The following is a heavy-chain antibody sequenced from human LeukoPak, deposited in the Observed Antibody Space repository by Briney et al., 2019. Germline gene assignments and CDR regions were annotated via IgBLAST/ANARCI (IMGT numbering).Heavy chain of an antibody. CDR1: GYTLTELS. V-gene: IGHV1-24*01. CDR3: ATRRRYCTNGVCYRKDAFDI. Sequence: ASVKVSCKVSGYTLTELSMHWVRQAPGKGLEWMGGFDPEDGETIYAQKFQGRVTMTEDTSTDTAYMELSGLRSEDTAVYYCATRRRYCTNGVCYRKDAFDIWGQGTMVTVSS. J-gene: IGHJ3*02. CDR2: FDPEDGET. D-gene: IGHD2-8*01.